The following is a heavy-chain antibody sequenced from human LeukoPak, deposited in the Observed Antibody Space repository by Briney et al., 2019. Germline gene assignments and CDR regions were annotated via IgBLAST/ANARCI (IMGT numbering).Heavy chain of an antibody. D-gene: IGHD3-22*01. J-gene: IGHJ3*02. CDR2: IYYSGST. CDR3: ARAIPYDSSGYGDHDAFDI. V-gene: IGHV4-39*07. Sequence: TSETLSLTCTVSGGSISSSSYYWGWIRQPPGKGLEWIGSIYYSGSTYYNPSLKSRVTISVDTSKNQFSLKLSSVTAADTAVYYCARAIPYDSSGYGDHDAFDIWGQGTMVTVSS. CDR1: GGSISSSSYY.